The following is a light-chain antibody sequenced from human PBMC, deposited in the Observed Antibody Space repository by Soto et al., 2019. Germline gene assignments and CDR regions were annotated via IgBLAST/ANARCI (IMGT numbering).Light chain of an antibody. J-gene: IGLJ1*01. CDR3: SSFTSGTSRYV. CDR1: RSDVGGFAY. V-gene: IGLV2-14*01. Sequence: QSVLTQPASVSGSPGQSVTISCTGTRSDVGGFAYVSWYQQHPGKAPKLVIFEVNNRPSGISNRFFGSKSDNTASLTISGLQAEDEADYYCSSFTSGTSRYVFGTGTKLTVL. CDR2: EVN.